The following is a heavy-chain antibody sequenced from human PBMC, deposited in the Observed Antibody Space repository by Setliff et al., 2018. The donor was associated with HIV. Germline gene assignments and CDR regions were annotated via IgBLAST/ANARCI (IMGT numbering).Heavy chain of an antibody. V-gene: IGHV5-51*01. CDR2: IYPGDSDT. CDR1: GYSFSSYW. J-gene: IGHJ6*02. CDR3: ARLGGICSGGSCTALAYTMDV. Sequence: GESLKISCKGSGYSFSSYWIGWARQMPGKGLEWMGIIYPGDSDTRYSPSFQGQVTISADKSISTAYLQCSSLKASDTAMYYCARLGGICSGGSCTALAYTMDVWGQGTTVTVSS. D-gene: IGHD2-15*01.